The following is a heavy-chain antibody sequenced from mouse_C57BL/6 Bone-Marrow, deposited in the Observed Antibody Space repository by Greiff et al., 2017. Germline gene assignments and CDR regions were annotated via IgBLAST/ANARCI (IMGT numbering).Heavy chain of an antibody. V-gene: IGHV5-4*03. CDR2: ISDGGSYT. D-gene: IGHD2-4*01. CDR1: GFTFSSYA. Sequence: EVKLMESGGGLVKPGGSLKLSCAASGFTFSSYAVSWVRQTPEKRLEWVATISDGGSYTYYPDNVKGRFTISRDNAKNNLYLQMSHLKSEDTAMYYCARGSYDYDEGFDYWGQGTTLTVSS. J-gene: IGHJ2*01. CDR3: ARGSYDYDEGFDY.